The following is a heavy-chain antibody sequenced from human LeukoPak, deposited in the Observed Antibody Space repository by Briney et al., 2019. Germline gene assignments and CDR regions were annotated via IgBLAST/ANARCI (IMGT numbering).Heavy chain of an antibody. Sequence: GGSLRLSCAASGFTFSSYWMSWVRQAPGKGLEWVANIKQDGSEKYYVDSVKGRFTISRDNAKNSLYLQMNSLRAEDTAVYYCAREGYYDAPDAFDIWGQGTMVTVSS. D-gene: IGHD3-22*01. CDR2: IKQDGSEK. V-gene: IGHV3-7*01. CDR3: AREGYYDAPDAFDI. CDR1: GFTFSSYW. J-gene: IGHJ3*02.